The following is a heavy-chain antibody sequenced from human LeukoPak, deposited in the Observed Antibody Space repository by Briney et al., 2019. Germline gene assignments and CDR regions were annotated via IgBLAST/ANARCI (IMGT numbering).Heavy chain of an antibody. CDR3: ATSGDSHNWFDP. CDR1: GYTLTELS. V-gene: IGHV1-24*01. CDR2: FYPENGET. J-gene: IGHJ5*02. Sequence: SVTVSCKVSGYTLTELSMHWVRQAPGKGVEWMGGFYPENGETIYAQKFQGRVTITEDTSTDTAYMELSSLRSEDTAVYYCATSGDSHNWFDPWGQGTLVTVSS. D-gene: IGHD1-26*01.